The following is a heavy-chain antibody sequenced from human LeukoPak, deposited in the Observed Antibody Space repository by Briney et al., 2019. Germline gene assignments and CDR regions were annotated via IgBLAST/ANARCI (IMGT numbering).Heavy chain of an antibody. CDR1: GFTFSSYT. CDR2: ISRSSSYI. Sequence: GGSLRLSCAASGFTFSSYTMNWVRQAPGKGLEWVSSISRSSSYIYYADSMKGRFTISRDNANNSLFLQMNSLRAEDTAVYYCARGGVSVGGNFDYWGQGTLVTVSS. D-gene: IGHD4-23*01. J-gene: IGHJ4*02. V-gene: IGHV3-21*01. CDR3: ARGGVSVGGNFDY.